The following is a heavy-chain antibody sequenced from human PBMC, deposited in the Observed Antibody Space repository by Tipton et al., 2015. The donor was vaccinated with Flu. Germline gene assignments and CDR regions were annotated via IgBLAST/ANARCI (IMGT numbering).Heavy chain of an antibody. D-gene: IGHD3-22*01. V-gene: IGHV4-39*07. J-gene: IGHJ4*02. CDR1: GGSISSSSYY. CDR2: IYYSGGT. CDR3: ARLRANYYDSSGYSDY. Sequence: TLSLTCTVSGGSISSSSYYWGWIRQPPGKGLEWIGSIYYSGGTYYNPSLKSRVTISVETSKNQFSLKLSSVTAADTAVYYCARLRANYYDSSGYSDYWGQGTLVTVSS.